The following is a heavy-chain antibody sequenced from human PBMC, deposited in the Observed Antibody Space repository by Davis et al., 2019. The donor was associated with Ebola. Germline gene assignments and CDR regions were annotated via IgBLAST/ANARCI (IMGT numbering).Heavy chain of an antibody. V-gene: IGHV3-11*04. J-gene: IGHJ6*02. Sequence: GESLKISCAASGFTFSDYYMSWIRQAPGKGLEWVSYISGGGRTIYYADSVKGRFTISRDNSKNTLYLQMNSLRAEDTAVYYCARDMVVPAAGKYYYYGMDVWGQGTTVTVSS. CDR1: GFTFSDYY. D-gene: IGHD2-2*01. CDR2: ISGGGRTI. CDR3: ARDMVVPAAGKYYYYGMDV.